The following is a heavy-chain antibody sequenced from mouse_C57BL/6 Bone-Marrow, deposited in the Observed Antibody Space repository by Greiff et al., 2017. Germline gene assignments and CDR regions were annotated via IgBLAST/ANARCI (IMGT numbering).Heavy chain of an antibody. CDR2: IYPRSGNT. CDR3: ASYGSSYDY. J-gene: IGHJ2*01. V-gene: IGHV1-81*01. D-gene: IGHD1-1*01. CDR1: GYTFTSYG. Sequence: QVHVKQSGAELARPGASVKLSCKASGYTFTSYGISWVKQRTGPGLEWIGEIYPRSGNTYYNEKFKGKATLTADKSSSTAYMELRSLTSEDSAVXFCASYGSSYDYWGQGTTLTVSS.